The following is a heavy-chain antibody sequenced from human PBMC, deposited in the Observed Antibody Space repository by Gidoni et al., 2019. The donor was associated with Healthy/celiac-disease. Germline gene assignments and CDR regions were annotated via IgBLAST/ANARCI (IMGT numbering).Heavy chain of an antibody. D-gene: IGHD6-13*01. CDR3: TEGAAV. CDR1: GFTFSGSA. Sequence: EVQLVESGGGLVQPGGSLKLSCAASGFTFSGSAMHWVRQASGKGLAWVGRIRSKANSYATAYAASVKGRFAISRDDSKNTAYLQMNSLKTEDTAVYYCTEGAAVWGQGTLVTVSS. V-gene: IGHV3-73*01. J-gene: IGHJ4*02. CDR2: IRSKANSYAT.